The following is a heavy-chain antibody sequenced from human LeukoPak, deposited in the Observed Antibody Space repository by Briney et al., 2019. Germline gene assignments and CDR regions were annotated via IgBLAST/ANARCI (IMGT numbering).Heavy chain of an antibody. CDR2: IRYDGTNK. Sequence: GGSLRLSCAASGFTFSSYGMHWVRQAPGKGLEWVAFIRYDGTNKYYADSVKGRFTISRDNSKNTLYLQMNSLRAEDTAVYYCARDRNTDFWSGYYTNYFDYWGQGTLVTVSS. J-gene: IGHJ4*02. V-gene: IGHV3-30*02. D-gene: IGHD3-3*01. CDR1: GFTFSSYG. CDR3: ARDRNTDFWSGYYTNYFDY.